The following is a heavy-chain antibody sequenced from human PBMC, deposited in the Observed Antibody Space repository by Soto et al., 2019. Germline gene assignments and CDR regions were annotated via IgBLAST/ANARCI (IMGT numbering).Heavy chain of an antibody. J-gene: IGHJ4*02. CDR1: GGSLGGYY. Sequence: SETLSLTCTVSGGSLGGYYWSWIRQPPGKGLEWIGYIYHTGGSPNYNPSLKSRITMSVETSKNQFSLKLSSVTAADTAVYYFVRRPSYAYLFDYWCQGILVSVS. D-gene: IGHD5-18*01. CDR3: VRRPSYAYLFDY. CDR2: IYHTGGSP. V-gene: IGHV4-59*08.